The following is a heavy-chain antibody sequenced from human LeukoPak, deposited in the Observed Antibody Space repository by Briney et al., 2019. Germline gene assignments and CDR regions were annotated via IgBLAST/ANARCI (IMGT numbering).Heavy chain of an antibody. J-gene: IGHJ4*02. CDR3: ATKLLWFGEGDY. CDR2: FDPEDGET. D-gene: IGHD3-10*01. CDR1: GYTLTELS. Sequence: ASVKVSCKVSGYTLTELSMHWVRQAPGKGLEWMGGFDPEDGETIYAQKFQGRVTMTEDTSTDTAYMELSSLRSEDTAVYYCATKLLWFGEGDYRGQGTLVTVSS. V-gene: IGHV1-24*01.